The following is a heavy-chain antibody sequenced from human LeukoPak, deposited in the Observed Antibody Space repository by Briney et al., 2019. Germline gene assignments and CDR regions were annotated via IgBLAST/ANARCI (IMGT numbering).Heavy chain of an antibody. CDR2: IIPIFGTA. V-gene: IGHV1-69*13. D-gene: IGHD2/OR15-2a*01. Sequence: ASVKVSCKASGGTFSSYAISWVRQAPGQGLEWMGGIIPIFGTANYAQKFQGRVTIIADESTSTAYMELSSLRSEDTAVYYCAIQRIVQNWFDPWGQGTLVTVSS. J-gene: IGHJ5*02. CDR3: AIQRIVQNWFDP. CDR1: GGTFSSYA.